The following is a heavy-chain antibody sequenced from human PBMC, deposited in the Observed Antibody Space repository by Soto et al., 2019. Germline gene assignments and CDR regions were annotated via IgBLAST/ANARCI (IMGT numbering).Heavy chain of an antibody. CDR3: ARWGPDKVLDN. J-gene: IGHJ1*01. V-gene: IGHV3-33*01. Sequence: ESGGGVVQPGRSLRVSCAASGFTFSSHGMHWVRQAPGKGLEWVAVIWYDGSNKYYGESVKGRFIISRDNSKNTVDLQMNSLRAEDTAIYYCARWGPDKVLDNWGQVTLVTVSS. CDR1: GFTFSSHG. CDR2: IWYDGSNK. D-gene: IGHD3-16*01.